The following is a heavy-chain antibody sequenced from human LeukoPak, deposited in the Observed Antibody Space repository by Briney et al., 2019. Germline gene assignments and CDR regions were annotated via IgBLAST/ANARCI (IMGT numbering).Heavy chain of an antibody. CDR1: GYTFTSYY. V-gene: IGHV1-46*01. CDR2: INSTGGST. CDR3: ARDNSVGDNAWWFDP. Sequence: ASVKVSCKAPGYTFTSYYMHWVRQAPGQGLEWMGLINSTGGSTGYAQKFQGRVTMTRDMSTSTDYMELSSLRSEDTAIYYCARDNSVGDNAWWFDPWGQGTLVTVSS. J-gene: IGHJ5*02. D-gene: IGHD1-26*01.